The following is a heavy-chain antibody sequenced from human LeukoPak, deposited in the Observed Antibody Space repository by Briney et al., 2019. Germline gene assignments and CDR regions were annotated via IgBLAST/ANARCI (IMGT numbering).Heavy chain of an antibody. Sequence: GASVKVSCKASGYTFTSYGISWVRQAPGQGLEWMGWISAYNGNTNYAQKLQGRVTMTTDTSTSTAYMELRSLRSDDTAEYYCARSVEVKRAYYDILTGQHRNYYTDVWGKGTTVIISS. CDR2: ISAYNGNT. CDR1: GYTFTSYG. V-gene: IGHV1-18*01. J-gene: IGHJ6*03. CDR3: ARSVEVKRAYYDILTGQHRNYYTDV. D-gene: IGHD3-9*01.